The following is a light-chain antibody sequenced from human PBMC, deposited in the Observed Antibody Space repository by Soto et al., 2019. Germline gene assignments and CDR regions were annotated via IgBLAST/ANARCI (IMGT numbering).Light chain of an antibody. Sequence: SKSAATVSLFPGARATLSGRARQSVSSYLAWYQQKPGQAPRLLIYDASNRATGVPARFSGSGSGTDFTLTISCLEPEDFTVYYCQQYGSPPITFAQGTRLEIK. CDR2: DAS. CDR3: QQYGSPPIT. J-gene: IGKJ5*01. CDR1: QSVSSY. V-gene: IGKV3-11*01.